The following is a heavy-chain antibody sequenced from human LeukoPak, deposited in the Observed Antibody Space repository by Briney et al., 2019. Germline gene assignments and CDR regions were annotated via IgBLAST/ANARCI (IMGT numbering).Heavy chain of an antibody. CDR3: ARGRRWLQFHFDY. Sequence: SETLSLTCAVQGGSFSGYYWSGVRQPPGKGLGGLGEINHSGSTNYSPSLRRRVTISVDTSKNQFSLKLRSVTAADTAVYYCARGRRWLQFHFDYWGQGTLVTVSS. V-gene: IGHV4-34*01. D-gene: IGHD5-24*01. CDR1: GGSFSGYY. J-gene: IGHJ4*02. CDR2: INHSGST.